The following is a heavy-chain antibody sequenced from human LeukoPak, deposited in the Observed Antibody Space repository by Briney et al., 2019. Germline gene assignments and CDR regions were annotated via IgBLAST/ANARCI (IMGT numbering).Heavy chain of an antibody. CDR3: ARGIFGVYYFDY. Sequence: GASVKVSCKASGYTFTSYDINWVRQAPGQGLEWMGWMNSNSGNTGYAQEFQGRVTMTRDTSISTAYMELSSLRSEDTAVYYCARGIFGVYYFDYWGQGTLVTVSS. V-gene: IGHV1-8*01. J-gene: IGHJ4*02. CDR2: MNSNSGNT. CDR1: GYTFTSYD. D-gene: IGHD3-3*01.